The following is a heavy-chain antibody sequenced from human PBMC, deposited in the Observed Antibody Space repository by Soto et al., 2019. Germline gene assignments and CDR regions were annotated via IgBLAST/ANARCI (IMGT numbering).Heavy chain of an antibody. V-gene: IGHV2-5*02. Sequence: QITLKESGPTLVKPTQTLTLTCTFSGFSLTTSGVGVGWIRQPPGKALEWLAVIYWDDDKRYSPSLKSRLAITKDTSKNQVVITMTNMDPVDTATYFCAHSPGGILVAGRPFHIWGQGAMVTVSS. CDR2: IYWDDDK. CDR3: AHSPGGILVAGRPFHI. J-gene: IGHJ3*02. D-gene: IGHD6-19*01. CDR1: GFSLTTSGVG.